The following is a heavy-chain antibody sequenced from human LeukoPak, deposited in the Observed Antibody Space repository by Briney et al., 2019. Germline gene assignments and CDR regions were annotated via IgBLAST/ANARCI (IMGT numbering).Heavy chain of an antibody. V-gene: IGHV5-51*01. CDR1: GYSFTSYW. J-gene: IGHJ3*02. CDR2: IYPGDSDT. CDR3: ARRSQQLLEQNSFDI. D-gene: IGHD6-13*01. Sequence: GESLKISCKGSGYSFTSYWIGWVRQMPGKGLEWMGIIYPGDSDTRYSPSFQGQVTISADKSITTAYLQWSSLKASDTAMYYCARRSQQLLEQNSFDIWGQGTMVTVSS.